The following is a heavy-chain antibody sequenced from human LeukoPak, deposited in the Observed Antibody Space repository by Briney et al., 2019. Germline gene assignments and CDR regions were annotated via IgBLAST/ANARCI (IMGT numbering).Heavy chain of an antibody. CDR3: ARGSSFGSY. J-gene: IGHJ4*02. V-gene: IGHV3-7*01. D-gene: IGHD6-6*01. CDR2: IRQDDSEK. CDR1: GFTFDNYW. Sequence: GGSLRLSCAASGFTFDNYWMHWVRQAPGKGLEWVANIRQDDSEKYYVDSVRGRFTISRDNAKNSLYLQMNSLKVEDTAVYYCARGSSFGSYWGQGTLVTVSS.